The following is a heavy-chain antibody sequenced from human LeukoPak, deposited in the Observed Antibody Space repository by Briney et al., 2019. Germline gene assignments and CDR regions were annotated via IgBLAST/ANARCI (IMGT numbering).Heavy chain of an antibody. Sequence: SETLSLTCTVSGGSVSSTSYYWGWIRQPPGKGLEWIGEINHSGSTNYNPSLKSRVTISVDTSKNQFSLKLSSVTAADTAVYYCARQQETPYYYDSSGRDRLWDYWGQGTLVTVSS. CDR3: ARQQETPYYYDSSGRDRLWDY. CDR2: INHSGST. J-gene: IGHJ4*02. V-gene: IGHV4-39*01. D-gene: IGHD3-22*01. CDR1: GGSVSSTSYY.